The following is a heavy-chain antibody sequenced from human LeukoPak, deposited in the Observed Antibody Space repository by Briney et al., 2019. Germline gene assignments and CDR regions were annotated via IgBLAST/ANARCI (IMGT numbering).Heavy chain of an antibody. CDR2: IPYDESNK. CDR3: AKDNPVLDS. V-gene: IGHV3-30*02. Sequence: GGSLRPSCAASGFTFSSFGMHWVRQAPGKGLEWVSHIPYDESNKYYADSVKGRFTISRDTSKNTLFLQMNSLRVEDTAVYYCAKDNPVLDSWGQGTLVTVSS. CDR1: GFTFSSFG. J-gene: IGHJ4*02.